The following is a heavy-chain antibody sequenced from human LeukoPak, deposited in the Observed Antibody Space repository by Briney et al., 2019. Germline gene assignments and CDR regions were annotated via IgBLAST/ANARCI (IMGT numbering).Heavy chain of an antibody. J-gene: IGHJ4*02. D-gene: IGHD2-21*02. CDR1: GFTFSNYN. CDR2: ISSSGSYI. CDR3: ASRASCGGDCYQFDY. V-gene: IGHV3-21*01. Sequence: GGSLRLSCAASGFTFSNYNMNWVRQAPGKGLELVSSISSSGSYIYYADSMNGRFTISRDNAKNSLYLQMNSLRAEDTAVYYCASRASCGGDCYQFDYWGQGTLVTVSS.